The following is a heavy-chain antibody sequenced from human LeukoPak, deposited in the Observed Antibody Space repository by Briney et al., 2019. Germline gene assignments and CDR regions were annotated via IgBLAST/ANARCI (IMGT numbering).Heavy chain of an antibody. J-gene: IGHJ4*02. CDR3: AKDESSYGLGPFDY. D-gene: IGHD5-18*01. CDR2: IWYDGSNK. Sequence: GRSLRLSCAASGLTFSSFGMDWVRQGPGKGLEWVAVIWYDGSNKYYADSVNGRFTISRDNSKTTLYLQMNSPRAEDTPVYYCAKDESSYGLGPFDYWGQGTLVTVSS. CDR1: GLTFSSFG. V-gene: IGHV3-33*06.